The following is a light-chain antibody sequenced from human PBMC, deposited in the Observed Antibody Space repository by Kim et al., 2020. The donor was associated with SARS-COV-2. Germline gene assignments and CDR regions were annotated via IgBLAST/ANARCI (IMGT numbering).Light chain of an antibody. Sequence: SASVRDRSTITGQANHDITNRLHWYQQKPRKAPKLLIYDASSLETGVPSRFSGSGSGTDFTFTISSLQPEDIATYFCQQCDSLPYTFGQGTKLEIK. CDR3: QQCDSLPYT. J-gene: IGKJ2*01. V-gene: IGKV1-33*01. CDR2: DAS. CDR1: HDITNR.